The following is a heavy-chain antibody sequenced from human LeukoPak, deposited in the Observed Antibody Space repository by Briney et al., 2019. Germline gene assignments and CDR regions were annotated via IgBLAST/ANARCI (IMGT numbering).Heavy chain of an antibody. CDR1: GFTFSSYA. CDR3: AKLHSRITIFGVVPNPFDY. D-gene: IGHD3-3*01. V-gene: IGHV3-23*01. Sequence: PGGSLRLSCAASGFTFSSYAMSWVRQAPGKGLEWVSAISGSGGSTYYADSVKGRFTISRDNSKNTLYLQMNSLRAEDTAVYYCAKLHSRITIFGVVPNPFDYWGQGTLVTVSS. J-gene: IGHJ4*02. CDR2: ISGSGGST.